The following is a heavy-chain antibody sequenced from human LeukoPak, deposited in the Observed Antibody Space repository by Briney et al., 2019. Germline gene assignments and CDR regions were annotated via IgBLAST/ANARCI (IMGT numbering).Heavy chain of an antibody. CDR3: ARGYSTDIVVVPAAQGLSHFDY. Sequence: PSETLSLTCAVYGGSFSGYYWSWIRQPPGKGLEWIGEINHSGSTNYNPSLKSRVTISVDTSKNQFSLKLSSVTAADTAVYYCARGYSTDIVVVPAAQGLSHFDYWGQGTLVTVSS. V-gene: IGHV4-34*01. CDR2: INHSGST. CDR1: GGSFSGYY. J-gene: IGHJ4*02. D-gene: IGHD2-2*01.